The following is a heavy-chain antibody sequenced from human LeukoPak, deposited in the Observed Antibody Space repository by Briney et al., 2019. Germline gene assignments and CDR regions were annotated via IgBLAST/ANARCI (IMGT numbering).Heavy chain of an antibody. Sequence: GRSLRLSCAASGFTFSNYAMHWVRQAPGKGLEWVAVISYDGSNKYYADSVKGRFTISRDNSKNTLYLQMNSLRAEDAAVYYCVRGNDYGGPHYWGQGTLVTVSS. J-gene: IGHJ4*02. CDR2: ISYDGSNK. CDR3: VRGNDYGGPHY. D-gene: IGHD4-23*01. V-gene: IGHV3-30-3*01. CDR1: GFTFSNYA.